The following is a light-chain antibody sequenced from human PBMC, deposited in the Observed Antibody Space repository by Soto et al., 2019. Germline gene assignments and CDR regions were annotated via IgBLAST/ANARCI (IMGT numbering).Light chain of an antibody. CDR3: QQRSSWPPTIT. J-gene: IGKJ5*01. CDR1: QSVSNNY. CDR2: DAS. V-gene: IGKV3-11*01. Sequence: EIVLTQSPGTLSLSPGERATLSFRASQSVSNNYLAWYQQKPGQAPRLLIYDASYRATDIPPRFSGSGSGTDFTLTISSLEPEDFAVYYCQQRSSWPPTITFGQGTRLEI.